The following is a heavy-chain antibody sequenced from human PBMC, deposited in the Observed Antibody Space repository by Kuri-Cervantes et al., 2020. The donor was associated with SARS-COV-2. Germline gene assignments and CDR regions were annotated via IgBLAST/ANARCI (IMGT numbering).Heavy chain of an antibody. Sequence: SVKVSCKASGGTLSTYGITWVRQAPGQGLEWMGGIIPIFGTANYAQKFQGRVKITADEFTSTAYMELSSLRSEDTAVYYCARGGLAVPAPYYYGMDVWGQGTTVTVSS. J-gene: IGHJ6*02. CDR1: GGTLSTYG. CDR2: IIPIFGTA. D-gene: IGHD2-2*01. CDR3: ARGGLAVPAPYYYGMDV. V-gene: IGHV1-69*13.